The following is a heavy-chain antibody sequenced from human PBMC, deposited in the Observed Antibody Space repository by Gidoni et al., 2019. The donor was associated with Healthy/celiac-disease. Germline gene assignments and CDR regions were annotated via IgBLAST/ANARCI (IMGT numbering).Heavy chain of an antibody. V-gene: IGHV3-53*01. Sequence: VQLEEACGGWINPGGLVRDSCSAAGFTDTTDYMSWVRQAPGKGLEWVSVIYSGGSTYYADSVKGRFTISRDNSKNTLYLQMNSLRAEDTAVYYCARDRGARNWYKEPFGAFDIWGQGTMVTVSS. CDR2: IYSGGST. CDR1: GFTDTTDY. D-gene: IGHD1-1*01. J-gene: IGHJ3*02. CDR3: ARDRGARNWYKEPFGAFDI.